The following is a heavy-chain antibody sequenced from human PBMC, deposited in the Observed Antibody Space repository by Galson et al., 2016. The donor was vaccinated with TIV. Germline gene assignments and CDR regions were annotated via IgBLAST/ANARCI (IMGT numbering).Heavy chain of an antibody. Sequence: SLRLSCAASGLSVSINYMTWVRQAPGKGLEWVSLISDGGNTYYPDSVKGRFTISRDNSKNTLHLQMNSLRVEDTAVYYCARDRVVDATYYYYYYGMDVWGQGTAVTVSS. CDR2: ISDGGNT. CDR3: ARDRVVDATYYYYYYGMDV. V-gene: IGHV3-66*02. CDR1: GLSVSINY. D-gene: IGHD2-15*01. J-gene: IGHJ6*02.